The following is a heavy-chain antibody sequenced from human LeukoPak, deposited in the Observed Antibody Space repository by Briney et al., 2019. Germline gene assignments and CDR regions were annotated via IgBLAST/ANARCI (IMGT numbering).Heavy chain of an antibody. CDR2: ISSGSATI. D-gene: IGHD1-14*01. V-gene: IGHV3-48*01. Sequence: HPGGSLRLSCAASGFTFSIYSMNWVRQAPGKGLEWVSFISSGSATIYYADSVKGRFSISRDDGTNSLYLQMNSLTADDTAVYYCVTGDWSWGQGTLVTVSS. CDR1: GFTFSIYS. CDR3: VTGDWS. J-gene: IGHJ5*02.